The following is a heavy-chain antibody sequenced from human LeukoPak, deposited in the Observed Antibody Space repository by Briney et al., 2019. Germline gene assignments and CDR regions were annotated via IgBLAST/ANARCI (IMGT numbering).Heavy chain of an antibody. CDR1: GGSISTYY. D-gene: IGHD2-8*01. CDR2: MYHTGGT. Sequence: SETLSLTCTVSGGSISTYYWSWVRQPAGKGLEWIGRMYHTGGTNYNPFLRSRVRMSIDTSKNQFFLKLNSVTAADTAVYYCASVRLGYWGQGTLVTVPS. CDR3: ASVRLGY. V-gene: IGHV4-4*07. J-gene: IGHJ4*02.